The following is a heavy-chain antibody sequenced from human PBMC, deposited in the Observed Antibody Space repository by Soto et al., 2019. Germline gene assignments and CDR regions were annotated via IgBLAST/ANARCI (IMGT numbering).Heavy chain of an antibody. Sequence: EVQLVESGGGLVQPGRSLRLSCAASGFTFDDYAMHWVRQAPGKGLEWVSGISWNSGSIGYADSVKVRFTISRDNAKNSXXXXXXXXXXXXXXLYYCAKDHDSSFDYWGQGTLVTVSS. D-gene: IGHD3-10*01. CDR3: AKDHDSSFDY. CDR2: ISWNSGSI. V-gene: IGHV3-9*01. J-gene: IGHJ4*02. CDR1: GFTFDDYA.